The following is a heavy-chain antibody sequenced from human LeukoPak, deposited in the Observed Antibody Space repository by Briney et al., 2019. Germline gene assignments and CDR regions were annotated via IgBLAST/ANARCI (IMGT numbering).Heavy chain of an antibody. J-gene: IGHJ4*02. D-gene: IGHD3-22*01. CDR2: ISSSSSYI. V-gene: IGHV3-21*01. Sequence: GGSLRLSCAASGFTFSSYSMNWVRQAPGKGLEWVSSISSSSSYIYYADSVKGRFTISRDNAKNSLYPQMNSLRAEDTAVYYCARDPDCYDSSGYYWAGGVDYWGQGTLVTVSS. CDR3: ARDPDCYDSSGYYWAGGVDY. CDR1: GFTFSSYS.